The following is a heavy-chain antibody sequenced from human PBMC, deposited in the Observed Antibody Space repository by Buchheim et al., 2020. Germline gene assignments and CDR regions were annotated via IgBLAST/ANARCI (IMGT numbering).Heavy chain of an antibody. CDR2: INPNSGGT. V-gene: IGHV1-2*04. D-gene: IGHD3-3*01. Sequence: QVQLVQSGAEVKKPGASVKVSCKASGYTFTGYYMHWVRQAPGQGLEWMGWINPNSGGTNYAQKFQGWVTMTRDTSISTAYMELSRLRSDDTAVYYCARGGELRNTIFGVVTGKNKNNWFDPWGQGTL. J-gene: IGHJ5*02. CDR1: GYTFTGYY. CDR3: ARGGELRNTIFGVVTGKNKNNWFDP.